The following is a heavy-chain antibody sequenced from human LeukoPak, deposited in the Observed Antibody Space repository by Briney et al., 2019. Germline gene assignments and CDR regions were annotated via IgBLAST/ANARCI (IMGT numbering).Heavy chain of an antibody. Sequence: GGSLRLSCAASGFTFSSYSMNWVRQAPGKGLEWVSSISNSSYIYYADSVKGRFTISRDNAKNSLYLQMNSLRAEDTAVYYCARETPYYGMDVWAKGPRSPSP. CDR3: ARETPYYGMDV. V-gene: IGHV3-21*01. CDR2: ISNSSYI. J-gene: IGHJ6*02. CDR1: GFTFSSYS.